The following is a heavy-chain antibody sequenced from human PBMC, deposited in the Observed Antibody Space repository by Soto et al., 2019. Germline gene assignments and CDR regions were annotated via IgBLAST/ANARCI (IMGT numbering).Heavy chain of an antibody. CDR1: GYTFTSYG. CDR3: ARDPYYDFWSGYYGAFVI. Sequence: ASVKVSCKASGYTFTSYGISWVRQAPGQGLEWMGWISAYNGNTNYAQKLQGRVTMTTDTSTSTAYMELRSLRSDDTAVYYCARDPYYDFWSGYYGAFVIWGQGTMVTVS. CDR2: ISAYNGNT. D-gene: IGHD3-3*01. V-gene: IGHV1-18*01. J-gene: IGHJ3*02.